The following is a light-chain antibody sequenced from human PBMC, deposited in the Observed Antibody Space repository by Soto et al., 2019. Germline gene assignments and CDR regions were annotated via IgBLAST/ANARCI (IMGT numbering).Light chain of an antibody. Sequence: DIQMTQSPSSLSASVGDRVTITCRASQSISSYLNWYQQKPGKAPKLLIYAASSLQSGVPSRFSGSGSGTDFTLTISSLQPEDFATYYCQQSYSTPITFGGGTKADIK. J-gene: IGKJ4*01. CDR3: QQSYSTPIT. CDR2: AAS. CDR1: QSISSY. V-gene: IGKV1-39*01.